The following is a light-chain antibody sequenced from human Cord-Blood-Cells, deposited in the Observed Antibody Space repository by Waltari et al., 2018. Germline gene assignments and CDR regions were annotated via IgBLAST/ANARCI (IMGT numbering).Light chain of an antibody. CDR2: WAS. Sequence: DIVMTQSPDSLAVSLGYRATINCKSSQRVLYSSNNKNYLAWYQQKPGQPPKLLIYWASTRESGVPDRFSGSGSGTDFTLTSSSLQAEDVAVYYCQQYYRTPWTFGQGTKVEIK. J-gene: IGKJ1*01. CDR3: QQYYRTPWT. CDR1: QRVLYSSNNKNY. V-gene: IGKV4-1*01.